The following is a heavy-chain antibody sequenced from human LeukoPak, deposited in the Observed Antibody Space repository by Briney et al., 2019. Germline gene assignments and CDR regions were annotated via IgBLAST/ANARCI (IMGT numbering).Heavy chain of an antibody. CDR1: GGSISSYY. V-gene: IGHV4-59*01. D-gene: IGHD3-10*01. CDR2: IYYSGST. Sequence: SETLSLTCTVSGGSISSYYWSWIRQPPGRGLEWIGYIYYSGSTNYNPSLKSRVTISVDTSKNQFSLKLSSVTAADTAVYYCARMYYYGSGSYFYYYGMDVWGQGTTVTVSS. CDR3: ARMYYYGSGSYFYYYGMDV. J-gene: IGHJ6*02.